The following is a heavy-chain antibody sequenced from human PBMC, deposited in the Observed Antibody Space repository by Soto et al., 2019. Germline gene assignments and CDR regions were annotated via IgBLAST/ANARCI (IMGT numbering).Heavy chain of an antibody. D-gene: IGHD3-16*01. CDR3: AKGKVWPYYFDS. Sequence: GGSLRLSCAATGFTFNSYAMGWVRQAPGKGLDWVSAISGCGINTYYADSVKGRFTISRDNSKNTLYLRMDSLRAEDTAIYYCAKGKVWPYYFDSWGRGTLVTVS. CDR2: ISGCGINT. J-gene: IGHJ4*02. V-gene: IGHV3-23*01. CDR1: GFTFNSYA.